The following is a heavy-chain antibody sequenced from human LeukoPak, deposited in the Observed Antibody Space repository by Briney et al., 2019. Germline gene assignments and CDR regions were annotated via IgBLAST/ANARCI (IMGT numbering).Heavy chain of an antibody. D-gene: IGHD4-17*01. Sequence: VQLGGSLRLSCAASGFTFSSYAMSWVRQAPGKGLEWVSAISGSGGSTYYADSVKGRFTISRDNSKNTLYLQMNSLRAEDTAVYYCAKDLDYGDLFDYWGQGTLVTVSS. CDR1: GFTFSSYA. CDR3: AKDLDYGDLFDY. J-gene: IGHJ4*02. V-gene: IGHV3-23*01. CDR2: ISGSGGST.